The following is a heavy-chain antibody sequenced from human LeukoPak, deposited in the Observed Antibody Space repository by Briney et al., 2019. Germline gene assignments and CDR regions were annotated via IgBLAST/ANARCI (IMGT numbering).Heavy chain of an antibody. CDR2: INTNTGNP. CDR3: ARAWTSTRTFIAVAGTYYFDY. Sequence: ASVKVSCKVSGYTLTELSMHWVRQAPGQGLEWMGWINTNTGNPMYAQGFTGRFVFSLDTSVSTAYLQISSLKAEDTAVYYCARAWTSTRTFIAVAGTYYFDYWGQGTLVTVSS. D-gene: IGHD6-19*01. V-gene: IGHV7-4-1*02. CDR1: GYTLTELS. J-gene: IGHJ4*02.